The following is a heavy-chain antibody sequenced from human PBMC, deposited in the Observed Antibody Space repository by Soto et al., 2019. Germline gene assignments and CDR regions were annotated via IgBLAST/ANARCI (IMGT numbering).Heavy chain of an antibody. CDR2: IYYSGST. D-gene: IGHD6-13*01. Sequence: SETLSVSCTVSCGSISSYYWSWIGQPTGKGLEWIGYIYYSGSTNYNPSLKSRVTISVDTSKNQFSLKLSSVTAADTAVYYCARDRSIAVAGAYGMDVWGQGTTVTVSS. V-gene: IGHV4-59*01. J-gene: IGHJ6*02. CDR3: ARDRSIAVAGAYGMDV. CDR1: CGSISSYY.